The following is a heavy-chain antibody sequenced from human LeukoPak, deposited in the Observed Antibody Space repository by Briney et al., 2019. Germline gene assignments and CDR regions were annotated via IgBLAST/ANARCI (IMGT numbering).Heavy chain of an antibody. CDR3: AKDRGFSGSSGDAFDI. CDR1: GFTFSNYA. Sequence: PGRSLRLSCVASGFTFSNYAIHWVRQAPGKGLEWVSAISGSGGSTYYADSVKGRFTISRDNSKNTLYLQMNSLRAEDTAVYYCAKDRGFSGSSGDAFDIWGQGTMVTVSS. J-gene: IGHJ3*02. CDR2: ISGSGGST. V-gene: IGHV3-23*01. D-gene: IGHD6-6*01.